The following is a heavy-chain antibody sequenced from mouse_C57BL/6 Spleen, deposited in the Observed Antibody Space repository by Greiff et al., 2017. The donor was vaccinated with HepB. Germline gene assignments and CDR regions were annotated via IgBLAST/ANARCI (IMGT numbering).Heavy chain of an antibody. CDR1: GYTFTSYW. Sequence: QVQLQQPGAELVKPGASVKLSCKASGYTFTSYWMQWVKQRPGQGLEWIGEIDPSDSYTNYNQKFKGKATLTVDTSSSTAYMQLSSLTSEDSAVYYCARDYYGSSPCMDYWGQGTSVTVSS. J-gene: IGHJ4*01. CDR3: ARDYYGSSPCMDY. CDR2: IDPSDSYT. D-gene: IGHD1-1*01. V-gene: IGHV1-50*01.